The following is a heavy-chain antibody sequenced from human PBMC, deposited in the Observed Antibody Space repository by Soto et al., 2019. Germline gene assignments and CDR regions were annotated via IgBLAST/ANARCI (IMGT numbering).Heavy chain of an antibody. CDR3: ARDLMPNDRGLGDLAY. Sequence: GSLRLSCAASGFTFNKYSMNWVRQAPGKGLEWVSSITSKTGDQYYADSVKGRFIISRDNTKNSLSLQVTSLRDEDTAVYYCARDLMPNDRGLGDLAYWGQGTLVTVSS. CDR2: ITSKTGDQ. V-gene: IGHV3-21*06. J-gene: IGHJ4*02. D-gene: IGHD3-22*01. CDR1: GFTFNKYS.